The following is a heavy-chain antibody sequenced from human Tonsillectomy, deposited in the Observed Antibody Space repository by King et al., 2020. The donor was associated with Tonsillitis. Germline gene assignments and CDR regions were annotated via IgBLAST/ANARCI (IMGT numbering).Heavy chain of an antibody. J-gene: IGHJ4*02. V-gene: IGHV1-69*09. D-gene: IGHD3-22*01. CDR2: IIPILGIA. CDR1: GGTFSSYA. Sequence: VQLVQSGAEVKKPGSSVKVSCKASGGTFSSYAISWVRQAPGQGLEWMGRIIPILGIANYAQKFQGRVTITADKSTSTAYMELSSLRSEDTAVYYCARDYYDSSGYYYDLTDYWGQGTLVTVSS. CDR3: ARDYYDSSGYYYDLTDY.